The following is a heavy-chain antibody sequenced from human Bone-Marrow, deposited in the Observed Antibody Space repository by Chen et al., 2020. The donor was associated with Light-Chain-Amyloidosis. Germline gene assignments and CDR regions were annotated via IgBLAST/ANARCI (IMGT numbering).Heavy chain of an antibody. CDR3: AREGVGDTDAFDI. V-gene: IGHV3-48*01. Sequence: HLVESGGGLVQPGGSLGLSRAGSGLSLGYYSMNWVRQAPGKGLEWLSYINRSGRSIHYADSVKGRITISRDNGKNSLYLQMNSLRAEDTATYYCAREGVGDTDAFDIWGQGTMIIVSP. D-gene: IGHD1-26*01. CDR2: INRSGRSI. CDR1: GLSLGYYS. J-gene: IGHJ3*02.